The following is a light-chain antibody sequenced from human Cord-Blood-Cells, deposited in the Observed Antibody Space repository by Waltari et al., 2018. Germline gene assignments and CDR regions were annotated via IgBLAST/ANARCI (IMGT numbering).Light chain of an antibody. CDR2: DAS. CDR3: QQYDNPLT. Sequence: DIQMTQSPSSLSASVGARVTITCQASQDISNYLNWYQQKPGKAPKLLIYDASNLETGVPSRFSGSGSGTDFTFTISSLQPEDIATYYCQQYDNPLTFGGGTKVEIK. V-gene: IGKV1-33*01. CDR1: QDISNY. J-gene: IGKJ4*01.